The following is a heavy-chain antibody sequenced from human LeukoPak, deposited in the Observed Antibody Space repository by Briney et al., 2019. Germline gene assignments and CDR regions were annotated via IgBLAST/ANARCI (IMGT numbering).Heavy chain of an antibody. V-gene: IGHV1-2*06. CDR2: INPNSGGT. CDR1: GYTFTGYY. D-gene: IGHD6-6*01. J-gene: IGHJ3*02. CDR3: ARDSSSSRRAFDI. Sequence: ASVKVSCKASGYTFTGYYMHWVRQAPGQGLEWMGRINPNSGGTNYALKFQGRVTMTRDTSISTAYMELSRLRSDDTAVYYCARDSSSSRRAFDIWGQGTMVTVSS.